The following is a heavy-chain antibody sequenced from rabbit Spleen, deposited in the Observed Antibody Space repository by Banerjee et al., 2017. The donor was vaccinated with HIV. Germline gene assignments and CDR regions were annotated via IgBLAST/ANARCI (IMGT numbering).Heavy chain of an antibody. V-gene: IGHV1S43*01. CDR1: GIDFSSWYY. CDR3: ARDTGSSFSSYGMDL. CDR2: IYTTSGST. Sequence: QEQLEESGGGLVKPGGTLTLTCKVSGIDFSSWYYMCWVRQAPGKGLELIACIYTTSGSTWYASWVNGRLTISRSTSLNTVDLQMSSLTVADTATYFCARDTGSSFSSYGMDLWGQGTLVTVS. D-gene: IGHD8-1*01. J-gene: IGHJ6*01.